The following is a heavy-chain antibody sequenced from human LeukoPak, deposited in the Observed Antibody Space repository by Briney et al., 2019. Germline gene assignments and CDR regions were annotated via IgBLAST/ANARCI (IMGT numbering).Heavy chain of an antibody. Sequence: PGGSLRLSCAASGFTFSSYSMNWVRQAPGKGLEWVSSISSSSSYIYYADSVKGRFTISRDKAKNSLYLQMNSLRAEDTAVYYCARDRLSRSTTDAFDIWGQGTMVTVSS. V-gene: IGHV3-21*01. CDR2: ISSSSSYI. CDR3: ARDRLSRSTTDAFDI. D-gene: IGHD2-2*01. J-gene: IGHJ3*02. CDR1: GFTFSSYS.